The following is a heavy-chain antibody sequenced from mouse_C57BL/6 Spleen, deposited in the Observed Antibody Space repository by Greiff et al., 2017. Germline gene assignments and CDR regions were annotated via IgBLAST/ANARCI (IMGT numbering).Heavy chain of an antibody. CDR1: GYTFTSYW. J-gene: IGHJ4*01. CDR2: IDPNSGGT. CDR3: ARWDYGSSYYDYAMDY. V-gene: IGHV1-72*01. D-gene: IGHD1-1*01. Sequence: VQLQQPGAELVKPGASVKLSCKASGYTFTSYWMHWVKQRPGRGLEWIGRIDPNSGGTKYNEKFKSKATLTVDKPSSTAYMQLSSLTSEDSAVYYCARWDYGSSYYDYAMDYWGQGTSVTVSS.